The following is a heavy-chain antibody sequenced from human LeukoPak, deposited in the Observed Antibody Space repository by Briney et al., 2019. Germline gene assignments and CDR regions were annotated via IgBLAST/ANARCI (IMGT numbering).Heavy chain of an antibody. D-gene: IGHD3-10*01. CDR3: ARASHRGSGNYYTTHVDS. J-gene: IGHJ4*02. CDR1: GGSISSAGYS. V-gene: IGHV4-30-2*01. Sequence: PSETLSLTCAVSGGSISSAGYSWSWIRQPPGKGLEWIGYIYHTGSTFYNPSLKSRVTISIDRSKNQFSLNLSSVAAADTAVYYCARASHRGSGNYYTTHVDSWGQGTLVTVSS. CDR2: IYHTGST.